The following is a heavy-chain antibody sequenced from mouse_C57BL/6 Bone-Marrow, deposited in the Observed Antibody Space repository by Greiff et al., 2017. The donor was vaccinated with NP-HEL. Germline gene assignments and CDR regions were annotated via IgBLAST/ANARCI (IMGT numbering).Heavy chain of an antibody. J-gene: IGHJ3*01. V-gene: IGHV1-55*01. CDR1: GYTFTSYW. CDR3: ARGEAIYYECEAWVAY. Sequence: QVQLQQPGAELVKPGASVKMSCKASGYTFTSYWITWVKQRPGQGLEWIGDIYPGSGSTNYTEKFKTKAPLTVAPSPSPASLQPSSLTSEESAVYYCARGEAIYYECEAWVAYWGQGTLVTVSA. D-gene: IGHD2-4*01. CDR2: IYPGSGST.